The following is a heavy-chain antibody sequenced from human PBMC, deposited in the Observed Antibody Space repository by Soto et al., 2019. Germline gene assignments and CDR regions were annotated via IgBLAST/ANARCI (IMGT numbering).Heavy chain of an antibody. J-gene: IGHJ6*02. Sequence: SVKVSCKASGFTFTSSAVQWVRQARGERLEWIGWIVGDSGHTNYAQKFQERVTMTRDMSTSTAYMQLRSLRSEDTAVEYCAVAYPNSSGSCIASRPASSGYCGMDVWGQGTMVTVSS. CDR3: AVAYPNSSGSCIASRPASSGYCGMDV. CDR2: IVGDSGHT. CDR1: GFTFTSSA. D-gene: IGHD2-21*01. V-gene: IGHV1-58*01.